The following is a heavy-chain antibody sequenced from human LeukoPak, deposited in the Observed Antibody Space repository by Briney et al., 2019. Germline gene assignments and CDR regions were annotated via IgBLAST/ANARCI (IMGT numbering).Heavy chain of an antibody. V-gene: IGHV3-30*04. D-gene: IGHD3-3*01. J-gene: IGHJ4*02. CDR3: ARERTGYYIVY. CDR2: ITYDGSDK. Sequence: PGRSLRLSCAASGSTFNNYAMHWVRQAPGKGLEWVALITYDGSDKYYADSVKGRFTISRDSSENTLYLQMNSLRADDTALYYCARERTGYYIVYWGQGTLVTVSS. CDR1: GSTFNNYA.